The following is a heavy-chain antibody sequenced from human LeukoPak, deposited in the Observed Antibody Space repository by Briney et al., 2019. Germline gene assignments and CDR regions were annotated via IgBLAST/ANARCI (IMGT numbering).Heavy chain of an antibody. J-gene: IGHJ4*02. CDR1: GYTFTDHY. D-gene: IGHD5-18*01. CDR3: ARVDTAMVIDY. Sequence: ASVKVSCKALGYTFTDHYFHWLRQAPGQGLEWMGWINPNSGGTNYAQKFQGRVTMTRDTSISTAYMELSRLRSDDTAVCYCARVDTAMVIDYWGQGTLVTVSS. V-gene: IGHV1-2*02. CDR2: INPNSGGT.